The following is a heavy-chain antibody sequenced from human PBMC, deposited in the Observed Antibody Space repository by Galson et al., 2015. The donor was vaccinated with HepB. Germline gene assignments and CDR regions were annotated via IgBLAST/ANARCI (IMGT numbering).Heavy chain of an antibody. V-gene: IGHV3-73*01. Sequence: SLRLSCAASGFIFSGSPIHWVRQASGKGLEWVGRIRSKANSYATAYAASVKGRFTISRDDSKNTAYLQMNSLETEDTAVYYCTRPSIGATPSYWGQGTLVTVSS. D-gene: IGHD3-16*01. CDR1: GFIFSGSP. J-gene: IGHJ4*02. CDR3: TRPSIGATPSY. CDR2: IRSKANSYAT.